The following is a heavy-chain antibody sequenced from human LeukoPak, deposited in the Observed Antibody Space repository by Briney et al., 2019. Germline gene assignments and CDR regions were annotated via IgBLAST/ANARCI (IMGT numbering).Heavy chain of an antibody. D-gene: IGHD3-22*01. CDR1: GFTFSSYA. J-gene: IGHJ3*02. CDR2: ISGSGGST. CDR3: AKGTGYCDSSGYDPFDI. V-gene: IGHV3-23*01. Sequence: PGGSLRLSCAASGFTFSSYAMSWVRQAPGKGLEWVSAISGSGGSTYYADSVKGRFTISRGNSKNTLYLQMNSLRAEDTAVYYCAKGTGYCDSSGYDPFDIWGQGTMVTVSS.